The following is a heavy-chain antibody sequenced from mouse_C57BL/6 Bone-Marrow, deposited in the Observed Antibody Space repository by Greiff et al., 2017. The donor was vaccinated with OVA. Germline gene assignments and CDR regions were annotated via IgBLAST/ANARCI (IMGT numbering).Heavy chain of an antibody. J-gene: IGHJ4*01. D-gene: IGHD2-4*01. Sequence: VQLQQSGPELVKPGDSVKISCKASGYSFTGYFMSWVMQSHGKSLEWIGRINPYNGDTFYNQKFKGKATLTVDKSSSTAHMELRSLTSEDSAVYYCARSYDYDAYYAMDYWGQGTSVTVSS. CDR1: GYSFTGYF. CDR3: ARSYDYDAYYAMDY. V-gene: IGHV1-20*01. CDR2: INPYNGDT.